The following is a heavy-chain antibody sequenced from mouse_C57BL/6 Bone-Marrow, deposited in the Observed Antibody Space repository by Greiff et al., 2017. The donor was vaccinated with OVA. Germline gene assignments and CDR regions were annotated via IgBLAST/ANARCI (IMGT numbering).Heavy chain of an antibody. D-gene: IGHD4-1*01. CDR3: TRGTGGVSFDY. Sequence: DVQLVESGEGLVKPGGSLKLSCAASGFTFSSYAMSWVRQTPEKRLEWVAYISSGGDYIYYADTVKGRFTISRDNARNTLYLQMSSLKSEDTAMYYCTRGTGGVSFDYWGQGTTLTVSS. CDR1: GFTFSSYA. CDR2: ISSGGDYI. V-gene: IGHV5-9-1*02. J-gene: IGHJ2*01.